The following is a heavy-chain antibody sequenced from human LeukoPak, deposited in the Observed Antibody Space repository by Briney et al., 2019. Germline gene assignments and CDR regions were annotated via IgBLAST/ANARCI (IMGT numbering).Heavy chain of an antibody. D-gene: IGHD1-14*01. Sequence: GGPLRLFCAARGFPLNTNDMTWLPRAPGRGREWVSVIYSDGNTKYADSVQGRFTISRGNSKNTLYLEMNSLSPDDTAVYYCARGVEPLAANTLAYWGQGTLVTVSS. CDR2: IYSDGNT. V-gene: IGHV3-53*01. J-gene: IGHJ4*02. CDR3: ARGVEPLAANTLAY. CDR1: GFPLNTND.